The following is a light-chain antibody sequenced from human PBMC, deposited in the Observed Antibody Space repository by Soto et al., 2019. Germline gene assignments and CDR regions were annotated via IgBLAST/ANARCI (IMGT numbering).Light chain of an antibody. Sequence: DIQITHAPSSLSASVVDRGTSTCRASQTISSYLNWYQQKPGKAPKLLIYTASSLQSGVPSRFSGSGSGTEFTLTISSLRPEDSATYYCQKYNSAPTFGQGKRRENK. V-gene: IGKV1-39*01. CDR2: TAS. CDR1: QTISSY. J-gene: IGKJ5*01. CDR3: QKYNSAPT.